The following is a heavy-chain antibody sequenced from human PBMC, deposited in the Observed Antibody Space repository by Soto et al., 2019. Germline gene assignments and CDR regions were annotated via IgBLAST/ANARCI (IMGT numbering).Heavy chain of an antibody. CDR3: ARGYDSSGYYSPILDY. Sequence: QVQLRQWGPGLLKPSGTLSLTCGVYGESLSGYYWTWIRQPPGQGLEWLGEISHSGSINYNPSLQFRLTISVDTSRNQFSLKMASVTDADTALYFCARGYDSSGYYSPILDYWGQGILATVSS. CDR1: GESLSGYY. D-gene: IGHD3-22*01. V-gene: IGHV4-34*02. J-gene: IGHJ4*02. CDR2: ISHSGSI.